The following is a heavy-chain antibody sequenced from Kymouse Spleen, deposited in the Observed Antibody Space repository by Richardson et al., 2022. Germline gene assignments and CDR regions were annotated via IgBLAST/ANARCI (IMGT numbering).Heavy chain of an antibody. Sequence: QVQLVESGGGVVQPGRSLRLSCAASGFTFSSYGMHWVRQAPGKGLEWVAVISYDGSNKYYADSVKGRFTISRDNSKNTLYLQMNSLRAEDTAVYYCAKDRAYGSGSYEVYYYGMDVWGQGTTVTVSS. V-gene: IGHV3-30*18. J-gene: IGHJ6*02. D-gene: IGHD3-10*01. CDR1: GFTFSSYG. CDR2: ISYDGSNK. CDR3: AKDRAYGSGSYEVYYYGMDV.